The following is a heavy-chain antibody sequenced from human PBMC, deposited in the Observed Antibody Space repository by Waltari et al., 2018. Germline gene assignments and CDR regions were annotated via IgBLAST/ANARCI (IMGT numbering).Heavy chain of an antibody. D-gene: IGHD1-7*01. CDR2: IYHRGST. V-gene: IGHV4-38-2*02. CDR3: ARELELLQNWFDP. CDR1: GYSISSGYY. Sequence: QVQLQESGPGLVKPSETLSLTCAVSGYSISSGYYWGWIRQPPGKGLEWIGSIYHRGSTYYNPSLNGRVTISVDTSKNQFSLKLSSVTAADTAVYYCARELELLQNWFDPWGQGTLVTVSS. J-gene: IGHJ5*02.